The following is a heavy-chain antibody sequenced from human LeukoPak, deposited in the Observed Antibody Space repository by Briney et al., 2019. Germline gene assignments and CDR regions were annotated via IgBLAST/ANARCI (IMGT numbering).Heavy chain of an antibody. D-gene: IGHD6-13*01. CDR1: GFTFSRYN. J-gene: IGHJ4*02. CDR2: TISDRTST. Sequence: GGSLRLSCAASGFTFSRYNMYWVRHAPGKCLFCFSLTISDRTSTNYPDSVNGRFTISRDNAKNTLYLQMSSLRAEDTAVYYCTSVTAAVWGQGTLVTVSS. CDR3: TSVTAAV. V-gene: IGHV3-74*01.